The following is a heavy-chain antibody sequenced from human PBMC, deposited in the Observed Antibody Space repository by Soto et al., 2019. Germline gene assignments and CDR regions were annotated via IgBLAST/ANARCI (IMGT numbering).Heavy chain of an antibody. V-gene: IGHV4-34*01. D-gene: IGHD3-10*01. CDR1: GGSFSGYY. CDR2: INHSGST. Sequence: SETLSLTCAVYGGSFSGYYWSWIRQPPGKGLEWIGEINHSGSTNYNPSLKSRVTISVDTSKNQFSLKLSSVTAADTAVYYCARGRRRITMVRGGRFDYWGQGTLVTVSS. J-gene: IGHJ4*02. CDR3: ARGRRRITMVRGGRFDY.